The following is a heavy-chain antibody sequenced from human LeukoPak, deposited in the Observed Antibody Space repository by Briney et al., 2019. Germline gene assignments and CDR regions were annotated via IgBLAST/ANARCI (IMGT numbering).Heavy chain of an antibody. J-gene: IGHJ6*03. CDR1: GYSFSTYW. CDR3: AKVVELATLTGDSYTYSYHMDV. D-gene: IGHD5-24*01. CDR2: IYPGDSDT. Sequence: GESLKISCQGSGYSFSTYWIGWVRQMPVKGREWMGFIYPGDSDTRYSPAFQGQVTISADKYISSAYLQWSSLKPSDTPAYYCAKVVELATLTGDSYTYSYHMDVWGKGTAVTVSS. V-gene: IGHV5-51*01.